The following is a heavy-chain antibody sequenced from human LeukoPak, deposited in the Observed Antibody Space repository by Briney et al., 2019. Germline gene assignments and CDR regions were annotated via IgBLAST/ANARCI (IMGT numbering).Heavy chain of an antibody. CDR3: ARGIRWASDY. Sequence: GGSLRLSCVASGFTFSIYGMVWVRQAPGKGLEYVSGITSNGGTTYYGNSVKGRFTISRDNSKDTLYLQMGSLRTEDMAVYYCARGIRWASDYWGQGSLVTVAS. V-gene: IGHV3-64*01. CDR1: GFTFSIYG. D-gene: IGHD4-23*01. CDR2: ITSNGGTT. J-gene: IGHJ4*02.